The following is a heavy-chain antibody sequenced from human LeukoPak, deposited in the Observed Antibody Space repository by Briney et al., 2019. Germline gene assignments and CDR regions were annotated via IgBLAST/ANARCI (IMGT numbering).Heavy chain of an antibody. D-gene: IGHD3-22*01. Sequence: SETLSLTCTVSGGSISSSSYYWGWIRQPPGKGLEWIGSIYYSGSTYYNPSLKSRVTISVDTSKNQFSLKLSSVTAADTAVYYCARFPYDSSGSYAFDIWGQGTMVTVSS. CDR1: GGSISSSSYY. CDR2: IYYSGST. J-gene: IGHJ3*02. CDR3: ARFPYDSSGSYAFDI. V-gene: IGHV4-39*07.